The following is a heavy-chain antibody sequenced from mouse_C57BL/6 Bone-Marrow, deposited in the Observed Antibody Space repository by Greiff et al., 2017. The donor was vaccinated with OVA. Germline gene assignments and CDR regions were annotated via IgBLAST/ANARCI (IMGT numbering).Heavy chain of an antibody. CDR1: GFTFSDYG. D-gene: IGHD1-1*01. Sequence: EVKLMESGGGLVKPGGSLKLSCAASGFTFSDYGMHWVRQAPGKGLEWVAYISSGSSTIYYADTVKGRFTISRDNAKNTLFLQMTSLRSEDTAMYYCARDYGSSFRGWAMDYWGQGTSVTVSS. CDR3: ARDYGSSFRGWAMDY. CDR2: ISSGSSTI. V-gene: IGHV5-17*01. J-gene: IGHJ4*01.